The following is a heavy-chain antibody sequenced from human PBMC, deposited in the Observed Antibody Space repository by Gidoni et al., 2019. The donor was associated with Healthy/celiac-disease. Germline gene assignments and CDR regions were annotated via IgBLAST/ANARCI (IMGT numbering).Heavy chain of an antibody. CDR3: ARAFRDSSSWYYFDY. J-gene: IGHJ4*02. Sequence: QVQLLQLRAGLLKPSETLSLTCAVYGGSFSGYYWSWIRQPPGKGLEWIGEINHSGSTNYNPSLKSRVTISVDTSKNQFSLKLSSVTAADTAVYYCARAFRDSSSWYYFDYWGQGTLVTVSS. CDR2: INHSGST. V-gene: IGHV4-34*01. D-gene: IGHD6-13*01. CDR1: GGSFSGYY.